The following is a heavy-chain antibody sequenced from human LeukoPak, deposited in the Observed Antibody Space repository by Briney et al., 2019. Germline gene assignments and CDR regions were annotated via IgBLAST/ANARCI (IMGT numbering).Heavy chain of an antibody. D-gene: IGHD4-23*01. CDR3: ARCGGGNPRWFDP. J-gene: IGHJ5*02. CDR2: ITSSSSYI. CDR1: GFTFSGYS. Sequence: GGSLRLSCGASGFTFSGYSMNWVRQAPGKGLEWVSYITSSSSYIYYSDSVKGRFTISRDNAKNSMYLQMNSLRAEDTAVYYCARCGGGNPRWFDPWGQGTLVTVSS. V-gene: IGHV3-21*01.